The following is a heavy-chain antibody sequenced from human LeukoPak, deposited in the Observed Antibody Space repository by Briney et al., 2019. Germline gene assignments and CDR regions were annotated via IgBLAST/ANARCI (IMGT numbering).Heavy chain of an antibody. CDR3: ARVGANY. CDR2: INHSGST. CDR1: GGSFSGYY. J-gene: IGHJ4*02. D-gene: IGHD1-26*01. Sequence: SETLSLTCAVYGGSFSGYYWSWIRQPPGKGLEWIGEINHSGSTNYNPSLKSRATISVDTSKNQFSLKLSSVTAADTAVYYCARVGANYWGQGTLVTVSS. V-gene: IGHV4-34*01.